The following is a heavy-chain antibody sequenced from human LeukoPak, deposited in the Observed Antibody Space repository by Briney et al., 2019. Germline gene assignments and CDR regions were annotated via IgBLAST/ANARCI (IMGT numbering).Heavy chain of an antibody. CDR2: ISSSGSTK. Sequence: GGSLRLSCAASGFAFSSYEMNWVRQAPGKGLEWVSYISSSGSTKNYADSVKGRFTISRDNAKNSMYLQMNSLRAEDTAVYYCARKGYSSSFGLRAYDYWGQGTLVTVSS. V-gene: IGHV3-48*03. CDR3: ARKGYSSSFGLRAYDY. CDR1: GFAFSSYE. D-gene: IGHD6-13*01. J-gene: IGHJ4*02.